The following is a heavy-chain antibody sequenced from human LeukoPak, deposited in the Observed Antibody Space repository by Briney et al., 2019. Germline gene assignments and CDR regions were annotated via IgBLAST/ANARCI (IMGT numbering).Heavy chain of an antibody. V-gene: IGHV4-38-2*01. CDR2: IYHSGSI. Sequence: PSETLSLTCAVTGHSFSSGYYWGWIRQPPGKGLEWIGSIYHSGSIYYNPSLKSRVTISVDTSKNRFSLKLSSVTAADTAVYYCAGQHDTNGYYFYWGQGTLVTVSS. D-gene: IGHD3-22*01. J-gene: IGHJ4*02. CDR1: GHSFSSGYY. CDR3: AGQHDTNGYYFY.